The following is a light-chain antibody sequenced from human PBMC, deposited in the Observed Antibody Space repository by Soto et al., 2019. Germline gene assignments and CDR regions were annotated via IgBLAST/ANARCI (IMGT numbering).Light chain of an antibody. V-gene: IGLV1-51*01. CDR3: ATWDSSLSAVV. J-gene: IGLJ2*01. CDR1: RSNIGNDY. Sequence: QSVLTQPPSVSAAPGQKVTISCSGSRSNIGNDYVSWYQLLPGRAPKLLIYDNNKRPSAIPDRFSGSKFGTSATLGISVVQTGDDAAYFCATWDSSLSAVVFGGGTKLTVL. CDR2: DNN.